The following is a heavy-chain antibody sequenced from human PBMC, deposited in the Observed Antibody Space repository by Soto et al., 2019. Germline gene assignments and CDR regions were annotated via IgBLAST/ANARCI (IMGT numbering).Heavy chain of an antibody. Sequence: NPSETLSLTCTVTGDSISSRSYYWGWIRQPPGKGLEWIGSIYYSGSTYNNPSLRSRVSMSIDTSKDQFSLKLKSVTAADTALYFCARQRTSVVTQAYFDVSGTGSLVTVPS. CDR3: ARQRTSVVTQAYFDV. V-gene: IGHV4-39*01. J-gene: IGHJ4*02. CDR1: GDSISSRSYY. D-gene: IGHD2-21*02. CDR2: IYYSGST.